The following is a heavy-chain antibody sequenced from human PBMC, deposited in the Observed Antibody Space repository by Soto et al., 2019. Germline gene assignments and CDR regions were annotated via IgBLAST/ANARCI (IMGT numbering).Heavy chain of an antibody. CDR2: ISQSGTN. D-gene: IGHD3-16*01. V-gene: IGHV4-34*02. CDR1: GGSFGSSY. J-gene: IGHJ4*02. CDR3: AKLIRL. Sequence: QVQLQQWGAGLLRPSETLSLTCAVYGGSFGSSYWSWIRQTPDRGLEWIGEISQSGTNTYNPSLRSRVIMSLDTSNNQFSLRLNSVTAADTGVYYCAKLIRLWGPGTLVTVSS.